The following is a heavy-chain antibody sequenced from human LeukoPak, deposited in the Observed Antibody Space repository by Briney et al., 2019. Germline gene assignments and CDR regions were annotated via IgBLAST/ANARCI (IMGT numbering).Heavy chain of an antibody. Sequence: GASVKVSCKASGYTFINYGVSWVRQAPGQGLEWMGWISAYNANTNYAQNLQGRVTMTTDTSTSTAYMELRSLRSDDTAVYYCARDHCDVLTGYAYNAFDIWGQGTMVAVSS. D-gene: IGHD3-9*01. V-gene: IGHV1-18*01. CDR2: ISAYNANT. J-gene: IGHJ3*02. CDR3: ARDHCDVLTGYAYNAFDI. CDR1: GYTFINYG.